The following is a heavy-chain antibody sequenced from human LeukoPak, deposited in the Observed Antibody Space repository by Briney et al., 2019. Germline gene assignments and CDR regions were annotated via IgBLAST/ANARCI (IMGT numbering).Heavy chain of an antibody. CDR2: IWYDGSNK. J-gene: IGHJ4*02. Sequence: GGSLRLSCAASGFTFSSYGMHWVRQAPGKGLEWVAVIWYDGSNKYYADSVKGRFTISRDNAKNSLYLQMNSLRAEDTAVYYCARIGMKKTGESDYWGQGTLVTVSS. CDR3: ARIGMKKTGESDY. D-gene: IGHD7-27*01. V-gene: IGHV3-33*01. CDR1: GFTFSSYG.